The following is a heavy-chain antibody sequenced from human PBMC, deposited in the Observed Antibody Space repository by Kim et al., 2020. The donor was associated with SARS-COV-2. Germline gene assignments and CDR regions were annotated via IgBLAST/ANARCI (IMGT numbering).Heavy chain of an antibody. Sequence: YAKSAKGRFTGSRDNNRNTLDLQMNSLTAEDTALYFCAKDHPSSGWPTFDSWGQGTLVTVSS. D-gene: IGHD6-19*01. J-gene: IGHJ4*02. V-gene: IGHV3-23*01. CDR3: AKDHPSSGWPTFDS.